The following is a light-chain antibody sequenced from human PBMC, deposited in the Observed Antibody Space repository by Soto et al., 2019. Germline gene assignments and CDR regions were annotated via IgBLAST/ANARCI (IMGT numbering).Light chain of an antibody. CDR3: QQSYISPYT. Sequence: DVQMTQSPASLSASVGDRVTITCRASQSISKNLNWYQHKVGKAPQLLIYSASDSQAGVPSRFSGSGSGTDFTLIICGLQPEDFATYYCQQSYISPYTFGQGTKVEIK. V-gene: IGKV1-39*01. CDR1: QSISKN. J-gene: IGKJ2*01. CDR2: SAS.